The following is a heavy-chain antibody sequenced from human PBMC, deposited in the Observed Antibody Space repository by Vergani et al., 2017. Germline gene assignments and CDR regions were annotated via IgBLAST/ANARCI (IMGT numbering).Heavy chain of an antibody. V-gene: IGHV1-46*03. D-gene: IGHD3-22*01. J-gene: IGHJ6*02. CDR3: ARDLYYYDSSGRDGMDG. CDR2: INPSGGST. Sequence: QVQLVQSGAEVKKPGASVKVSCKASGYTFTSYYMHWVRQAPGQGLEWMGIINPSGGSTSYAQKFQGRVTMTRDTSTSTVYMELSSLRSEDPAVYYCARDLYYYDSSGRDGMDGWGQGTTVTVSS. CDR1: GYTFTSYY.